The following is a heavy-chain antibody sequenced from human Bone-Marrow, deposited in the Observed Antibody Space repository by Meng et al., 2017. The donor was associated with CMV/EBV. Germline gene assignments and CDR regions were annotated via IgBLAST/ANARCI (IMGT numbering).Heavy chain of an antibody. Sequence: ASVKVSCKASGYTFTGYYMHWVRQAPGQGLEWMGWINPNSGGANYAEKFQGRVTMTRDTSSSTAYMELRRLRSDDTAVYFCARAQPYYYISYWGHGTLVTVSS. CDR2: INPNSGGA. J-gene: IGHJ4*01. V-gene: IGHV1-2*02. CDR3: ARAQPYYYISY. D-gene: IGHD1-14*01. CDR1: GYTFTGYY.